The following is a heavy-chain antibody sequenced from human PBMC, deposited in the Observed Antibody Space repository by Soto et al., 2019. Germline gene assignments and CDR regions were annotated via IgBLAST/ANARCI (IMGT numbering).Heavy chain of an antibody. V-gene: IGHV3-21*01. CDR3: ARDLGYSSGWYGGSHPSYYYYGMDV. J-gene: IGHJ6*02. D-gene: IGHD6-19*01. CDR2: ISSSSSYI. CDR1: GFTFSSYS. Sequence: EVQLVESGGGLVKPGGSLRLSCAASGFTFSSYSMNWVRQAPGKGLEWVSSISSSSSYIYYADSVKGRFTISRDNAKNSLYLQMNSLRAEDTAVHYCARDLGYSSGWYGGSHPSYYYYGMDVWGQGTTVTVSS.